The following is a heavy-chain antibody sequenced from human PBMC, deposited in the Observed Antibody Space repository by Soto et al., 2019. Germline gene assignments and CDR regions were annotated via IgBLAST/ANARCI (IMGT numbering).Heavy chain of an antibody. Sequence: QVHLVQSGAEVKKPGASVKVSCKASGYTFTSYGITWVRQAPGQGLEWMGWSSAHNGNTDYAQKLQGRVIVTRATSTSTAYMELRRLRSDDTAVYYCARGRYGDYWGQGALVTVSS. D-gene: IGHD1-1*01. CDR2: SSAHNGNT. CDR3: ARGRYGDY. V-gene: IGHV1-18*01. J-gene: IGHJ4*02. CDR1: GYTFTSYG.